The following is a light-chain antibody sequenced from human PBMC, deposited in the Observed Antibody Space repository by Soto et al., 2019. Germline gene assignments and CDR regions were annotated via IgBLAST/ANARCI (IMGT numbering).Light chain of an antibody. V-gene: IGKV3-20*01. CDR1: QSVSSSY. J-gene: IGKJ2*01. CDR3: QRYDRSRDT. CDR2: GAS. Sequence: EIVLTQSPGTLSLSPGERATLSCRASQSVSSSYLAWYQQKPGQAPRLLIYGASSRATGIPDRFSGSGSGTDFTLTISRLEAEDFAVYYWQRYDRSRDTFGQGTKLEIK.